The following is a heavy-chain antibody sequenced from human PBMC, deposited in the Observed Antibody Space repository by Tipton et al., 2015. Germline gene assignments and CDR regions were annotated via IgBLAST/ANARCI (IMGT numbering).Heavy chain of an antibody. Sequence: TLSLTCTVSGGSIRRSIYYWGWIRQPPGKGLEWIGSIFFSGSTYYSPSLTSRVTISMDASKNQLSLKLSFVTATDTAVYYCASSHYPFWCWYYGSFDFRGQRSLVTVFS. D-gene: IGHD3-3*01. J-gene: IGHJ4*02. CDR1: GGSIRRSIYY. CDR3: ASSHYPFWCWYYGSFDF. V-gene: IGHV4-39*01. CDR2: IFFSGST.